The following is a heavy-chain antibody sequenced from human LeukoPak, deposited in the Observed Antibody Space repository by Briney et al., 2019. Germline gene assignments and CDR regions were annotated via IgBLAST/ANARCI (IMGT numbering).Heavy chain of an antibody. CDR3: ARHYYNDNTLLDF. V-gene: IGHV5-10-1*01. D-gene: IGHD3-22*01. CDR1: GYSFTTYW. CDR2: IHPSDSDT. Sequence: GESLKISCKGSGYSFTTYWISWVRQMPGEGPEWMGRIHPSDSDTNYSPSFQGHVTFSTDKSISTAYLQWTSLKASDTAIYFCARHYYNDNTLLDFWGQGTLVTVSS. J-gene: IGHJ4*02.